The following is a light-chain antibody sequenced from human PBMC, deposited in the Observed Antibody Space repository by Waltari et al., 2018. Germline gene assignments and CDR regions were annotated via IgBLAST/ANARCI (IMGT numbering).Light chain of an antibody. CDR3: MQALQTPWT. CDR1: QSLAFIDGNTY. CDR2: NVS. Sequence: DIVMTQSPLSLPVTLGQPASISCRSSQSLAFIDGNTYLNWVQQRAGQSPRRLFYNVSNRDSGVPDRFSGSGSGTDFTLKISRVEAEDVGVYYCMQALQTPWTFGQGTKVEIK. J-gene: IGKJ1*01. V-gene: IGKV2-30*01.